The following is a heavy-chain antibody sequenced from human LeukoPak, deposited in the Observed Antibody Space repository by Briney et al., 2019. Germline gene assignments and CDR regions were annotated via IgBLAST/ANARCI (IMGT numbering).Heavy chain of an antibody. V-gene: IGHV3-30-3*01. D-gene: IGHD3-22*01. Sequence: GRSLRLSCAASGFTFSSYAMHWVRQAPGKGLEWVAVISYDGSNKYYADSVKGRFTISRDNSKNTLYLQMNSLRAEDTAAYYCARDIPYDSSGDVGNAFDIWGQGTMVTVSS. CDR2: ISYDGSNK. CDR3: ARDIPYDSSGDVGNAFDI. J-gene: IGHJ3*02. CDR1: GFTFSSYA.